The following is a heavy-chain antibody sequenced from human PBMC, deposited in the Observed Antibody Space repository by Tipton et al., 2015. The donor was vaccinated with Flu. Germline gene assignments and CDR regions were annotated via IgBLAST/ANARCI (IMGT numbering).Heavy chain of an antibody. CDR2: IYNSGST. Sequence: GLVKPSETLSLTCSVSGGSISSSSYFWGWIRQHPGRGLEWIGYIYNSGSTNYNPSLKSRVTISVDTSKNQFSLKLSSVTAADTAVYYCARAVGGWPHTSAAFDIWGQGTMVTVSS. J-gene: IGHJ3*02. V-gene: IGHV4-61*05. CDR3: ARAVGGWPHTSAAFDI. CDR1: GGSISSSSYF. D-gene: IGHD5-24*01.